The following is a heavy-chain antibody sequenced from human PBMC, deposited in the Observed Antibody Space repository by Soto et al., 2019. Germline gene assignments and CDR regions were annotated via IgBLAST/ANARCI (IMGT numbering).Heavy chain of an antibody. V-gene: IGHV3-30-3*01. D-gene: IGHD3-10*01. CDR3: AKVSLDYFDSGRFYAPAFDH. CDR1: GFSFSISP. Sequence: PGGSLRLSCAASGFSFSISPMHWVRQAPGKGPEWVALISYDGTNKFYADSVKGRFTISRDNSKSTLYLQVDSLRPEDTAVYYCAKVSLDYFDSGRFYAPAFDHWGQGTLVTVSS. CDR2: ISYDGTNK. J-gene: IGHJ4*02.